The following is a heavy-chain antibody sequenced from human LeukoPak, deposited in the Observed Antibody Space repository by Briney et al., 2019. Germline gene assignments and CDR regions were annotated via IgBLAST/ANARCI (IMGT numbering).Heavy chain of an antibody. J-gene: IGHJ4*02. CDR1: GFPLSSYA. CDR2: INSDGSST. Sequence: PGGSLRLSCAVSGFPLSSYAMSWVRQAPGKGLVWVLRINSDGSSTSYADSVKGRFTISRDNAKNSLYLQMNSLRAEDTAVYYCAREFDYGDYLVPNYFDYWGQGTLVTVSS. D-gene: IGHD4-17*01. V-gene: IGHV3-74*01. CDR3: AREFDYGDYLVPNYFDY.